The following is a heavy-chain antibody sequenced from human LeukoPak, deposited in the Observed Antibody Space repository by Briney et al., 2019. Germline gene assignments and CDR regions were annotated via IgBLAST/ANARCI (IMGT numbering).Heavy chain of an antibody. CDR3: AKDLQGRLRYFDWLYTHDAFDI. CDR1: GFTFSSYA. D-gene: IGHD3-9*01. Sequence: GGSLRLSCAASGFTFSSYAMSWVRQAPGKGLEWVSAISGSGGSTYYADSVKGRFTISRDNSKNTLYPQMNSLRAEDTAVYYCAKDLQGRLRYFDWLYTHDAFDIWGQGTMVTVSS. V-gene: IGHV3-23*01. J-gene: IGHJ3*02. CDR2: ISGSGGST.